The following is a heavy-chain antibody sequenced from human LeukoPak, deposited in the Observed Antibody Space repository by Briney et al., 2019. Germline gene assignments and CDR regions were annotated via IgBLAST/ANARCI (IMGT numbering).Heavy chain of an antibody. CDR3: ARRGFFDS. CDR2: ISDSGSI. J-gene: IGHJ4*02. Sequence: SETLSLTCTVSGASISGYYWSWIRQPPGKGLEWIGFISDSGSINYNPSLRSRATISVDTSKNQFSLMMSSVTAADTAVYYCARRGFFDSWGQGTLVTISS. V-gene: IGHV4-59*08. CDR1: GASISGYY.